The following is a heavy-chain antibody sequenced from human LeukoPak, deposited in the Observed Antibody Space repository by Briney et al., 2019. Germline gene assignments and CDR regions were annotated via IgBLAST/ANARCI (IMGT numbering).Heavy chain of an antibody. CDR1: GFTFSSYS. D-gene: IGHD3-22*01. V-gene: IGHV3-48*01. J-gene: IGHJ4*02. CDR2: ISSSSSTI. Sequence: GGSLRLSCAASGFTFSSYSMNWVRQAPGKGLEWVSYISSSSSTIYYADSVKGRFTISRDNAKNSLYLQMNSLRAEDTAVYYCLGRRGTIVHYDSSGYPLDYWGQGTLVTVSS. CDR3: LGRRGTIVHYDSSGYPLDY.